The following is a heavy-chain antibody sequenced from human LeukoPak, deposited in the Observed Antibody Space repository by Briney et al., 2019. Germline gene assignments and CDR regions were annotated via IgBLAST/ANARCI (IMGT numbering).Heavy chain of an antibody. CDR2: IIPIFGTA. V-gene: IGHV1-69*01. CDR3: ARADTAMVPPYYYYYGMDV. Sequence: SVKVSCKASGGTFSSYAISWVRQAPGQGLEWMGGIIPIFGTANYAQKFQGRVTVTADESTSTAYMELSSLRSEDTAVYYCARADTAMVPPYYYYYGMDVWGKGTTVTVSS. J-gene: IGHJ6*04. D-gene: IGHD5-18*01. CDR1: GGTFSSYA.